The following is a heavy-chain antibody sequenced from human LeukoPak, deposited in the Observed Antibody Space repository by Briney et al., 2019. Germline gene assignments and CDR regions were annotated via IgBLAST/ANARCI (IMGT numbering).Heavy chain of an antibody. Sequence: ASVKVSCKVSGYTLTELSMHWVRQAPGKGLEWMGGFDPEDGGTIYAQKFQGRVTMTEDTSTDTAYMELSSLRSEDTAVYYCATDLFRIDYGSGDTSLDYWGQGTLVTVSS. CDR1: GYTLTELS. CDR3: ATDLFRIDYGSGDTSLDY. CDR2: FDPEDGGT. D-gene: IGHD3-10*01. V-gene: IGHV1-24*01. J-gene: IGHJ4*02.